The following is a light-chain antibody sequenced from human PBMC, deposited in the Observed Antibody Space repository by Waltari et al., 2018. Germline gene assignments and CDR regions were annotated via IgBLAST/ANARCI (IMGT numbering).Light chain of an antibody. CDR1: YSNVGNNV. CDR3: GSWDDSLNGHWA. V-gene: IGLV1-44*01. J-gene: IGLJ2*01. CDR2: RND. Sequence: QSMLTQPPSASGPPGQRVTISCAGTYSNVGNNVVHWYQQVPGTAPKLLIFRNDQRPSGVLDRVSGSKCGCAASLAISGLRSEDEGDYYWGSWDDSLNGHWAFGGGTKLTVL.